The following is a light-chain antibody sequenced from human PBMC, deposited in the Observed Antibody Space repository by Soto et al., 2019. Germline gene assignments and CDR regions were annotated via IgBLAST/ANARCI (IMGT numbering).Light chain of an antibody. V-gene: IGKV3-20*01. CDR2: GAS. Sequence: NMLMQSPGTLTLSPGERATLSCRASQSVSSSYLAWYQQKPGQAPRLLIYGASSRATGIPDRFSGSGSGTDFTLTISRLEPEDFAVYYCQQYGSSPPATFGQGTRLEIK. CDR1: QSVSSSY. J-gene: IGKJ5*01. CDR3: QQYGSSPPAT.